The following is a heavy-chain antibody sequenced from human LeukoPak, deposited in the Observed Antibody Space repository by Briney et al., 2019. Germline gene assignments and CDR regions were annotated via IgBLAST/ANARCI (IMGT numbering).Heavy chain of an antibody. Sequence: PGGSLRLSCAASGFTFSDYYMSWIRQAPGKGLEWVSYISISGSTIYYAGSVKGRFTISRDNAKNSLYLQMNSLRAEDTAVYYGAREALSAYYYDSSGYYFDYWGQGTLVTVSS. CDR3: AREALSAYYYDSSGYYFDY. CDR1: GFTFSDYY. J-gene: IGHJ4*02. V-gene: IGHV3-11*04. CDR2: ISISGSTI. D-gene: IGHD3-22*01.